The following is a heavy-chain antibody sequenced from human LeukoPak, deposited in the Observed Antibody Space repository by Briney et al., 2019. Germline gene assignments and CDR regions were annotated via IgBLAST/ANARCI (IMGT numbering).Heavy chain of an antibody. CDR2: IDGSGRST. CDR1: GFTFGSYA. CDR3: MKDVALGWVDY. J-gene: IGHJ4*02. Sequence: GGSLRLSCSASGFTFGSYAMHWVRQAPGKGLEYVSAIDGSGRSTYYADSVKGRFTISRDNSKNTLFLQMGSVRPEDTAVYYCMKDVALGWVDYWGQGTLVTVSS. D-gene: IGHD3-16*01. V-gene: IGHV3-64D*06.